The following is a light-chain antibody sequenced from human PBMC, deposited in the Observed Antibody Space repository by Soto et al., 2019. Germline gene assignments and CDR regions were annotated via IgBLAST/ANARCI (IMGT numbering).Light chain of an antibody. CDR1: QSVSSY. CDR2: GAS. J-gene: IGKJ4*01. Sequence: EIVMTQSPATLSVSPGERATLSCRASQSVSSYLAWYQQKPGQAPRLLIYGASTRATDIPARFSGSGSGTEFTLTISSLQSEDFALYYCQQYNNWPLTFSGGTKVDIK. CDR3: QQYNNWPLT. V-gene: IGKV3-15*01.